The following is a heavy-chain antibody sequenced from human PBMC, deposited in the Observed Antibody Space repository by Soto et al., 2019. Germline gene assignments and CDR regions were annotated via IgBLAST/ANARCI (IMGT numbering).Heavy chain of an antibody. J-gene: IGHJ4*02. CDR3: ARPAGTARRVAFDY. CDR2: ISAYNGNT. V-gene: IGHV1-18*01. D-gene: IGHD6-6*01. CDR1: GYTFTSYG. Sequence: ASVKVSCKASGYTFTSYGISWVRQAPGQGLEWMGWISAYNGNTNYAQKLQGRVAMTTDTSTSTAYMELRSLRSDDTAVYYCARPAGTARRVAFDYWGQGTLVTVSS.